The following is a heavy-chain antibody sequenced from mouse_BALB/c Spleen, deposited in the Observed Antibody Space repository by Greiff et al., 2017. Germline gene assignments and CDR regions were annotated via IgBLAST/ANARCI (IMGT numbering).Heavy chain of an antibody. CDR2: INPYNGDT. CDR1: GYSFTGYF. V-gene: IGHV1-20*02. Sequence: VQLKESGPELVKPGASVKISCKASGYSFTGYFMNWVMQSHGKSLEWIGRINPYNGDTFYNQKFKGKATLTVDKSSSTAHMELRSLASEDSAVYYCARREVGEYLDYWGQGTTLTVSS. D-gene: IGHD1-1*01. CDR3: ARREVGEYLDY. J-gene: IGHJ2*01.